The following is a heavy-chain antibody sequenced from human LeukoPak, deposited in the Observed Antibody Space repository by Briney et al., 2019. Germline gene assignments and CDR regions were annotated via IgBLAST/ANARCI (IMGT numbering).Heavy chain of an antibody. V-gene: IGHV4-31*03. Sequence: SETLSLTCTVSGGSISSGDYYWSWIRQHPGKGLEWIGYIHYSGSTYYNPSLKSRVTISVDTSKKQFSLKLSSVTAADTAVYYCARVGVAAKSSRDFDSWGQGTLVTVSS. CDR3: ARVGVAAKSSRDFDS. D-gene: IGHD2-15*01. CDR1: GGSISSGDYY. J-gene: IGHJ4*02. CDR2: IHYSGST.